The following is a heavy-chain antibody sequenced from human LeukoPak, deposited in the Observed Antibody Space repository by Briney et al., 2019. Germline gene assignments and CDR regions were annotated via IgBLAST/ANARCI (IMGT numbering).Heavy chain of an antibody. D-gene: IGHD2-2*01. CDR1: GYTFTGYY. CDR3: ARGVVVVPAAMSEFDY. CDR2: ISAYNGNT. Sequence: ASVKVSCKASGYTFTGYYMHWVRQAPGQGLEWMGWISAYNGNTNYAQKLQGRVTMTTDTSTSTAYMELRSLRSDDTAVYYCARGVVVVPAAMSEFDYWGQGTLVTVSS. V-gene: IGHV1-18*04. J-gene: IGHJ4*02.